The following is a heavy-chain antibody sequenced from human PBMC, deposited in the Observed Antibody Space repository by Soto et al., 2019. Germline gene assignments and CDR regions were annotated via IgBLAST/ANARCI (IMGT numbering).Heavy chain of an antibody. CDR1: GGTFSSYA. J-gene: IGHJ4*02. D-gene: IGHD2-21*02. Sequence: SVKVSCKASGGTFSSYAISWVRQAPGQGLEWMGGIIPIFGTTNYAQKFQGRVTITADESTSTVYMELSSLRSEDTAVDYCARVDSRNYRYCGGDCYPGGFDYWGQGTLVTVSS. CDR2: IIPIFGTT. V-gene: IGHV1-69*13. CDR3: ARVDSRNYRYCGGDCYPGGFDY.